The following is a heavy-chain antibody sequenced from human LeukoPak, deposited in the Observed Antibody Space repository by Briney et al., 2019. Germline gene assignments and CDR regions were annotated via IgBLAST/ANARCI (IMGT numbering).Heavy chain of an antibody. J-gene: IGHJ4*02. CDR3: VKIRGDTYGYGDC. CDR1: GFTFNSYD. V-gene: IGHV3-23*01. D-gene: IGHD5-18*01. CDR2: ITISGGGR. Sequence: GGSLRPSCAASGFTFNSYDMSWVRQAPGQGMGWVSDITISGGGRYYADSVKGRFTISWDNTKSTLYWRMNSLTAEDTGVYFCVKIRGDTYGYGDCWAQGTLVTVSS.